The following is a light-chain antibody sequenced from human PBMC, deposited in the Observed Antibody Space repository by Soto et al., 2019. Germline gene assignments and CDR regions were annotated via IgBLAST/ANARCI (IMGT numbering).Light chain of an antibody. Sequence: SYELTQPPSVSVSPGQTASITCSGDKLGDKYACWYQQKPGQSPVLVIYQDSKRPSGIPERFSGYNSGNTATLTISGTQAMDEADYYCQAWDSSTAYVVFGGGTKVTVL. CDR2: QDS. CDR1: KLGDKY. CDR3: QAWDSSTAYVV. J-gene: IGLJ2*01. V-gene: IGLV3-1*01.